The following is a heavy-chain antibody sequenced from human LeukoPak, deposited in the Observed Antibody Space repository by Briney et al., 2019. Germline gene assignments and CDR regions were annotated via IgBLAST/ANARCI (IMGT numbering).Heavy chain of an antibody. CDR3: ARGGAAANDAFDI. J-gene: IGHJ3*02. CDR1: GGSISSSSYY. V-gene: IGHV4-39*07. CDR2: INHSGST. D-gene: IGHD6-13*01. Sequence: SETLSLTCTVSGGSISSSSYYWSWIRQPPGKGLEWIGEINHSGSTNYNPSLKSRVTISVDTSKNQFSLKLSSVTAADTAVYYCARGGAAANDAFDIWGQGTMVTVSS.